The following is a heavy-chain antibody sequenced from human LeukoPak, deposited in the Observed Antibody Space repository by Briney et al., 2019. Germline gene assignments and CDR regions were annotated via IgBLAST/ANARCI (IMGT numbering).Heavy chain of an antibody. Sequence: SGGSLRLSCAASGFTVSSNYMSWVRQAPGKGLEWVSVIYSGGSTYYADSVKGRFTISRDNSKNTLYLQMNSLRAEDTAVYYCASGGDYYDSSGKRDYWGQGTLVTVSS. V-gene: IGHV3-53*01. CDR3: ASGGDYYDSSGKRDY. CDR1: GFTVSSNY. J-gene: IGHJ4*02. D-gene: IGHD3-22*01. CDR2: IYSGGST.